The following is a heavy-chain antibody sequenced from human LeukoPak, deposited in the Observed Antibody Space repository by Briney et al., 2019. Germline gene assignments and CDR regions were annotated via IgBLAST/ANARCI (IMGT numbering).Heavy chain of an antibody. J-gene: IGHJ6*02. V-gene: IGHV3-66*01. CDR1: GFTVSSNY. D-gene: IGHD6-19*01. Sequence: PGGSLRLSCAASGFTVSSNYMSWVRQAPGKGLEWVSVIYRGGSKYYADSVKGRFTISRDNSKNTLYLQMNSLRAEDTAVYYCARGIAVAGTSVYYYGIDVWGQGTTVTVSS. CDR2: IYRGGSK. CDR3: ARGIAVAGTSVYYYGIDV.